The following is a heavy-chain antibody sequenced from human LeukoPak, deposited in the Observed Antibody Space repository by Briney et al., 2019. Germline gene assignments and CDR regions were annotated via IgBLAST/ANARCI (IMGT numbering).Heavy chain of an antibody. D-gene: IGHD3-10*01. Sequence: ASVKVSCKASGYTFTSYVINWVRQAPGQGLGWMGWMNPNSGNTGYAQKFQGRVTMTRNTSISTAYMELSSLRSEDTAVYCCAGGTFGELLLDYWGQGTLVTVSS. J-gene: IGHJ4*02. CDR1: GYTFTSYV. V-gene: IGHV1-8*01. CDR3: AGGTFGELLLDY. CDR2: MNPNSGNT.